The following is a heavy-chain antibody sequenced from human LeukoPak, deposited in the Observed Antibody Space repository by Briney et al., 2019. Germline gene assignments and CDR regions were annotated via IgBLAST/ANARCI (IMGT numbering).Heavy chain of an antibody. CDR2: INPNSGST. CDR3: ARVQEAGSGDY. Sequence: ASVKVSCKASGYTFTGYYMHWVRQAPGQGLEWMGWINPNSGSTNYAQKFQGRVTMTRDTSISTAYMELSRLRSDDKAVYYCARVQEAGSGDYWGQGTLVTVSS. D-gene: IGHD6-19*01. J-gene: IGHJ4*02. CDR1: GYTFTGYY. V-gene: IGHV1-2*02.